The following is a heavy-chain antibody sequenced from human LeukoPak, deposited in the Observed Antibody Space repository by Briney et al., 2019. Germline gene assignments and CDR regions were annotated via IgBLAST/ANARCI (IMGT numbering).Heavy chain of an antibody. V-gene: IGHV1-18*04. Sequence: ASVKVSCKASGYTFTSYGISWVRQAPGQGLEWVGWITAYNGNTNYAQKLQGRVTMTTDTSTSTAYMELRSLRSDDTAVYYCASSATGYSSGWYEEGYFDYWGQGTLVTVSS. J-gene: IGHJ4*02. D-gene: IGHD6-19*01. CDR1: GYTFTSYG. CDR3: ASSATGYSSGWYEEGYFDY. CDR2: ITAYNGNT.